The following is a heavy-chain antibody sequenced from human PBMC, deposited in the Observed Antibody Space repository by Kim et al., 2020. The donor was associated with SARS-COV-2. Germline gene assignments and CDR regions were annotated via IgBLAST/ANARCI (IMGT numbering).Heavy chain of an antibody. Sequence: GESLKISCKGSGYSFTSYWISWVRQMPGKGLEWMGRIDPSDSYTNYSPSFQGHVTISADKSISTAYLQWSSLKASDTAMYYCARHYDFWSGYYSRGYYFDYWGQGTLVTVSS. CDR3: ARHYDFWSGYYSRGYYFDY. D-gene: IGHD3-3*01. J-gene: IGHJ4*02. CDR1: GYSFTSYW. CDR2: IDPSDSYT. V-gene: IGHV5-10-1*01.